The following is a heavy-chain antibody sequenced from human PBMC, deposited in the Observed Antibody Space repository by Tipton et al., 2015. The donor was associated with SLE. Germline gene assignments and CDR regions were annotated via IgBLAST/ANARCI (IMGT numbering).Heavy chain of an antibody. V-gene: IGHV4-59*01. J-gene: IGHJ4*02. CDR1: GGSISSYY. CDR2: IYYSGST. CDR3: ARADYDFWSGYPPAFDS. Sequence: TLSLTCTVSGGSISSYYWSWIRQPPGKGLEWIGYIYYSGSTNYNPSLKSRVTISVDTSKNQFSLKLSSVTAADTAVYYCARADYDFWSGYPPAFDSWGQGTLVTVSS. D-gene: IGHD3-3*01.